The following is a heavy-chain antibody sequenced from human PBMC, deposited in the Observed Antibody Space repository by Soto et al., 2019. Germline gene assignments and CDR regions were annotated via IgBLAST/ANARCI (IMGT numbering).Heavy chain of an antibody. Sequence: QVQLQESGPGLVKPSQTLSLTCTVSGGSINSGGYCWSWIRQHPGKGLDWIGCISYGGSTSYNPALKSRGTISVDTSKNQFSLKLSSVTAADTAVYYCSRGILVWGQGTLITVSS. V-gene: IGHV4-31*03. J-gene: IGHJ4*02. CDR1: GGSINSGGYC. D-gene: IGHD5-18*01. CDR3: SRGILV. CDR2: ISYGGST.